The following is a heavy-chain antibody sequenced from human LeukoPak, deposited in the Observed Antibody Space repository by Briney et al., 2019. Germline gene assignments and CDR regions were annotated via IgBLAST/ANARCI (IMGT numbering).Heavy chain of an antibody. J-gene: IGHJ4*02. V-gene: IGHV1-46*01. CDR1: GYTFTSYY. CDR3: ARDLGIVVVVAATPGVDY. Sequence: GPSVNVPCKASGYTFTSYYMHWVRQAPGQGLEWMGIINPSGGSTSYAQKFQGRVTMTRDTSTSTVYMELSSLRSEDTAVYYCARDLGIVVVVAATPGVDYWGQGPLFTVSS. D-gene: IGHD2-15*01. CDR2: INPSGGST.